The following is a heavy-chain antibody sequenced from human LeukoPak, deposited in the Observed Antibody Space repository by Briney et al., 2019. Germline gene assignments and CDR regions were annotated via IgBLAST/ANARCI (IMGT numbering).Heavy chain of an antibody. CDR1: GFTFSSYS. J-gene: IGHJ6*04. V-gene: IGHV3-23*01. CDR3: AKYKLLAVHNADYYYYGMDV. Sequence: GGSLRLSCAASGFTFSSYSMNWVRQAPGKGLEWVSAISGSGGSTYYADSVKGRFTISRDNSKNTLYLQMNSLRAEDTAVYYCAKYKLLAVHNADYYYYGMDVWGKGTTVTVSS. CDR2: ISGSGGST. D-gene: IGHD2-2*01.